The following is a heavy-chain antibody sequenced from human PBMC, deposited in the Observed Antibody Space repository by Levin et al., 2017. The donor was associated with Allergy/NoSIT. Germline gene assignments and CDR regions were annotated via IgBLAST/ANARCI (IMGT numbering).Heavy chain of an antibody. V-gene: IGHV1-18*01. J-gene: IGHJ4*02. CDR2: ISSFNGDA. D-gene: IGHD5-12*01. CDR3: ARDRPTLSGYSGYGRDV. CDR1: GYKFNSFG. Sequence: GESLKISCKGTGYKFNSFGISWVRQAPGQGLQWMGWISSFNGDARYSQKFQDRVTVTTDTSTTTVFMELRSLGHDDTDGDYCARDRPTLSGYSGYGRDVWGQGTQVTVSS.